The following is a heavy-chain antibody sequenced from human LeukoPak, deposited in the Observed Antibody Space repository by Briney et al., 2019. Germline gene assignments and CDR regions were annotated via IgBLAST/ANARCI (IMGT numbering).Heavy chain of an antibody. J-gene: IGHJ6*02. V-gene: IGHV3-43*02. CDR2: ISGDGYST. CDR1: GFTFDDYA. Sequence: GGSLRLSCAASGFTFDDYAMHWVRQAPGKGLEWVSLISGDGYSTYYADSVKGRFTISRDNSKNSLYLQMNSLRTEDTALYYCAKSRGGPTMVRGVTSATDVYGMDVWGQGTTVTVSS. D-gene: IGHD3-10*01. CDR3: AKSRGGPTMVRGVTSATDVYGMDV.